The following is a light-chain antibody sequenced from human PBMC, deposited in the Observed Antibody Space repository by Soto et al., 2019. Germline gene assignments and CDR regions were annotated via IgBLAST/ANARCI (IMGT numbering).Light chain of an antibody. CDR1: SSDVGSYNL. J-gene: IGLJ2*01. CDR3: CSYAGSSTLL. Sequence: QSALTQPASVSGSPGQSITSSCTGTSSDVGSYNLVSWYQQHPGKAPKLMIHEGTKRPSGVSNRFSGSKSGNTASLTISGLQAEDEADYYCCSYAGSSTLLFGGGTKLTVL. CDR2: EGT. V-gene: IGLV2-23*01.